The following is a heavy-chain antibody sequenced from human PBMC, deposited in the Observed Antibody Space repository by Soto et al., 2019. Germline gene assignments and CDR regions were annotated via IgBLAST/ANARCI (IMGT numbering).Heavy chain of an antibody. J-gene: IGHJ6*02. CDR1: GYSFTIYW. Sequence: HGESLKISCNGSGYSFTIYWIGWVRQMPGKGLEWMGIIYPGDSDTRYSPSFQGQVTISADKSISTAYLQWSSLKASDTAMYYCATSRKYSSSWYKFHYYYGMDVWGQGTTVTVSS. D-gene: IGHD6-13*01. V-gene: IGHV5-51*01. CDR3: ATSRKYSSSWYKFHYYYGMDV. CDR2: IYPGDSDT.